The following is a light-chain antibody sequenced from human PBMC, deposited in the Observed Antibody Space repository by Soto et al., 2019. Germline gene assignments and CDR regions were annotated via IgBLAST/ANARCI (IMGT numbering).Light chain of an antibody. J-gene: IGLJ2*01. Sequence: QSVLIQPPSASGTPGQRVTISCSGSNSNIGRNIVNWYQHLPGTAPKLLIYRNDQRASGVPDRFSGSKSGTSASLAISGLQSGDESDFYCAAWDDSLKGVIFGGGTQLTVL. V-gene: IGLV1-44*01. CDR3: AAWDDSLKGVI. CDR1: NSNIGRNI. CDR2: RND.